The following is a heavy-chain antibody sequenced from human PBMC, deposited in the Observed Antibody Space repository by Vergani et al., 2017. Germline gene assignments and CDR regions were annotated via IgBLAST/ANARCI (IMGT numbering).Heavy chain of an antibody. Sequence: QLLESGGGLVQPGGSLRLSCAASGFTFSSYAMTWVRQAPGKGLEWVSGISGSGVSTYYADSGKGRFAISRDNSRNTLYLQMNSLRVEDTAVYYCGRGSDNYNWGQGALVTV. CDR2: ISGSGVST. D-gene: IGHD1-1*01. J-gene: IGHJ4*02. CDR1: GFTFSSYA. CDR3: GRGSDNYN. V-gene: IGHV3-23*01.